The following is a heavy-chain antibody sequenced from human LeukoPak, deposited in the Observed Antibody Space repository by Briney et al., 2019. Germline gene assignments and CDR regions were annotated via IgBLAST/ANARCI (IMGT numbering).Heavy chain of an antibody. CDR1: GFTFSSHW. J-gene: IGHJ4*02. V-gene: IGHV3-7*02. Sequence: GGSLRLSCAAPGFTFSSHWMSWGRQAPGKGLEWVATIKADGSEKYYADSVKGRFTISRDNSKNTLYLQMNRLRAEDTAVYYCAKSPYPGNYLYYFDYWGQGTLVTVSS. CDR3: AKSPYPGNYLYYFDY. CDR2: IKADGSEK. D-gene: IGHD4-23*01.